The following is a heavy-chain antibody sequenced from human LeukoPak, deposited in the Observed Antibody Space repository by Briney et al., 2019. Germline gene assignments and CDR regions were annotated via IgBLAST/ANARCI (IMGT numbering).Heavy chain of an antibody. CDR3: ARDRQYYDFWSGYPYYYYGMDV. J-gene: IGHJ6*02. V-gene: IGHV1-46*01. CDR1: GYTFTSYD. CDR2: INPSGGST. Sequence: GASVKVSCKSSGYTFTSYDINWVRQATGQGLEWMGIINPSGGSTSYAQKFQGRVTMTRDTSTSTVYMELSSLRSEDTAVYYCARDRQYYDFWSGYPYYYYGMDVWGQGTTVTVSS. D-gene: IGHD3-3*01.